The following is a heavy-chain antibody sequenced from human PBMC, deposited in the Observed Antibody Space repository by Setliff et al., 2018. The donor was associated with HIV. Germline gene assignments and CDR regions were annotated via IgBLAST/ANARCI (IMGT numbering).Heavy chain of an antibody. CDR1: GDTSSTYA. CDR2: FIPILDIT. CDR3: AGPRGDEAFDI. J-gene: IGHJ3*02. V-gene: IGHV1-69*10. D-gene: IGHD3-10*01. Sequence: SVKVSCKASGDTSSTYAINWVRQAPGQGLEWMGQFIPILDITNYAQKFQGRVTITADKSTNTMYMEMTSLTSEDTAVYYCAGPRGDEAFDIWGQGTMVTV.